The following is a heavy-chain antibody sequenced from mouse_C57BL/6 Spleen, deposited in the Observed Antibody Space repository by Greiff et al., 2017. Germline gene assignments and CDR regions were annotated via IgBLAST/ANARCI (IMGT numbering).Heavy chain of an antibody. J-gene: IGHJ3*01. CDR1: GFTFSSYA. CDR2: ISDGGSYT. D-gene: IGHD1-1*01. V-gene: IGHV5-4*01. CDR3: ARDRDYGSSSPFAY. Sequence: EVQLVESGGGLVKPGGSLKLSCAASGFTFSSYAMSWVRQTPEKRLEWVATISDGGSYTYYPDNVKGRFTISRDNAKNNLYLQMSHLKSEDTAMYYCARDRDYGSSSPFAYWGQGTLVTVSA.